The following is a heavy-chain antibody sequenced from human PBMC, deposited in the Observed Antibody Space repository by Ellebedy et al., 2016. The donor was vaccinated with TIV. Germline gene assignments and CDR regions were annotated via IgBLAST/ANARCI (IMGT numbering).Heavy chain of an antibody. CDR3: SRIPDLTGTHFDF. CDR1: GFTFSDYA. V-gene: IGHV3-49*04. CDR2: VRGTVYGGTT. J-gene: IGHJ4*02. D-gene: IGHD3-9*01. Sequence: GESLKISCPGSGFTFSDYALSWVRQAPGKGLEWVGFVRGTVYGGTTEYAASLNDRILISRDDSKSIAYLQMHSLTSEDTAVYYCSRIPDLTGTHFDFWGQGTLVTVSS.